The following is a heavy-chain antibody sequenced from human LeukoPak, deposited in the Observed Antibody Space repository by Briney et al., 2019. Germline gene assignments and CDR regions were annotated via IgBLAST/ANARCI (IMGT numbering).Heavy chain of an antibody. CDR3: AKDLPPDY. Sequence: GGSLRLSCVASGFSFGKYWMSWVRQAPGKGLEWVAVISYDGSNKYYADSVKGRFTISRDNSKNTLYLQMNSLRAEDTAVYYCAKDLPPDYWGQGTLVTVSS. CDR1: GFSFGKYW. J-gene: IGHJ4*02. CDR2: ISYDGSNK. V-gene: IGHV3-30*18.